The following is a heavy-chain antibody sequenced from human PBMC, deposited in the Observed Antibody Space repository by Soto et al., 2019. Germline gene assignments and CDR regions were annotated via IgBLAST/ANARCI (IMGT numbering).Heavy chain of an antibody. CDR3: ARSYVYYYDSSGLGC. CDR2: IWYDGSNK. J-gene: IGHJ4*02. V-gene: IGHV3-33*01. D-gene: IGHD3-22*01. CDR1: GFTFSSYG. Sequence: QVQLVASGGGVVQPGRSLRLSCAASGFTFSSYGMHWVRPAPGKGLEWVAVIWYDGSNKYYADSVKGRFTISRDNSKNTLYLQMNSLRAEDTAVYYCARSYVYYYDSSGLGCWGQGTLVTVSS.